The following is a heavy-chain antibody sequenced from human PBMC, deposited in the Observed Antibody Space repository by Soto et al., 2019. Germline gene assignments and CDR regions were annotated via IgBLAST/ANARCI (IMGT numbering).Heavy chain of an antibody. D-gene: IGHD2-15*01. J-gene: IGHJ5*02. Sequence: SETLSLTCAVYGGSFSGYYWSWIRQPPGKGLEWIGEINHSGSTNYNPSLKSRVTISVDTSKNQFSLKLSSVTAADTAVYYCAASVTATDWFDPWGQGTLVTVSS. V-gene: IGHV4-34*01. CDR2: INHSGST. CDR1: GGSFSGYY. CDR3: AASVTATDWFDP.